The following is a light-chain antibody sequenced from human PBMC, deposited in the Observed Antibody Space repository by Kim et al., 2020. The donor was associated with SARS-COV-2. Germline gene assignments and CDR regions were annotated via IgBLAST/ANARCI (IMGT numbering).Light chain of an antibody. Sequence: VPPGQTASITCSGDNLGDKYACWYQQKPGQSPVLVIYQDSKRPSGIPERFSGSNSGNTATLTISGTQAMDEADYYCQAWDSSTVVFGGGTQLTVL. CDR1: NLGDKY. CDR3: QAWDSSTVV. J-gene: IGLJ2*01. CDR2: QDS. V-gene: IGLV3-1*01.